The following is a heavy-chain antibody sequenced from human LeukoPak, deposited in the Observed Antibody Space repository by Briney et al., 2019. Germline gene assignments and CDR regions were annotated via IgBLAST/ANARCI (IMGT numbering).Heavy chain of an antibody. D-gene: IGHD3-9*01. CDR2: VSAYNGNT. CDR3: ARVRALRYFPYYMDA. J-gene: IGHJ6*03. Sequence: ASVKVSCKASGYTFTSYGISWVRQAPGQGLEWMGWVSAYNGNTNYAQKLQGRVTMTTDTSTSTAYMELRSLRSDDTAVYYCARVRALRYFPYYMDAWGKGTTVTVSS. V-gene: IGHV1-18*01. CDR1: GYTFTSYG.